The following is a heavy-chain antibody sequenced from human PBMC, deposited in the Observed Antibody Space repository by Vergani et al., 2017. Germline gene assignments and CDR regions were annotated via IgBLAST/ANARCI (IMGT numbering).Heavy chain of an antibody. CDR1: GFTFSSYS. D-gene: IGHD1-7*01. V-gene: IGHV3-48*04. CDR3: ARDLLPGTLLLLAY. CDR2: ISGSGHTK. Sequence: EVQLVESGGGLVQPGGSLRLSCAASGFTFSSYSMNWVRQAPGKGLEWVSYISGSGHTKYYADSVKGRFAISRDNAKNSLYLQMNNLRVEDTAVYYCARDLLPGTLLLLAYWGQGTLISVSS. J-gene: IGHJ4*02.